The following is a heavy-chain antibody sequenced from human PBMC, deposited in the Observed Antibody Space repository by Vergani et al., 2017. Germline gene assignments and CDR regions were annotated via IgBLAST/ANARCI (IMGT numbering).Heavy chain of an antibody. J-gene: IGHJ2*01. V-gene: IGHV1-69*06. CDR1: GGTFSSYA. CDR2: IIPIFGTA. D-gene: IGHD4-17*01. Sequence: QVQLVQSGAEVKKPGSSVKVSCKASGGTFSSYAISWVRQAPGQGLEWMGGIIPIFGTANYAQKFQGRVTITADKSTSTAYMELSSLRSEDTAVYYCARGGTVTTLKGGRCYFDLWGRGTLVTVSS. CDR3: ARGGTVTTLKGGRCYFDL.